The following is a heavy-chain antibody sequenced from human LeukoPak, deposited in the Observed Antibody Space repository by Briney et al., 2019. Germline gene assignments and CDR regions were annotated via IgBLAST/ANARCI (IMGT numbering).Heavy chain of an antibody. V-gene: IGHV4-39*01. D-gene: IGHD3-10*01. CDR2: IYYIGST. CDR3: ARVYGSGSYYNGYYYYYMDV. J-gene: IGHJ6*03. CDR1: GGSISSYY. Sequence: KTSETLSLTCTVSGGSISSYYWGWIRQPPGKWLEWIGSIYYIGSTYYNPSLKSRVTISIDTSKNQFSLKLSSVTAADTAVYYCARVYGSGSYYNGYYYYYMDVWGKGTTVTVSS.